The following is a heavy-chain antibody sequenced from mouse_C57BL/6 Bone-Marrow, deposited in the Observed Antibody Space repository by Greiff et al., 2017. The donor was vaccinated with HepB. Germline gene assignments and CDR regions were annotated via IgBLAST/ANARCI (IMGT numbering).Heavy chain of an antibody. CDR2: IDPENGDT. J-gene: IGHJ3*01. CDR3: TTGRPWFAY. CDR1: GFNIKDDY. Sequence: DVKLVESGAELVRPGASVKLSCTASGFNIKDDYMHWVKQRPEQGLEWIGWIDPENGDTEYASKFQGKATITADTSSNTAYLQLSSLTSEDTAVYYCTTGRPWFAYWGQGTLVTVSA. V-gene: IGHV14-4*01.